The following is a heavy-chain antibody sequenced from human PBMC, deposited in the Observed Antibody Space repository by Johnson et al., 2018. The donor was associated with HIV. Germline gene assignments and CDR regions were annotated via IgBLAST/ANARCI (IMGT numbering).Heavy chain of an antibody. CDR1: GLSFSNFG. CDR2: ISYDGSNK. J-gene: IGHJ3*02. Sequence: QVLLVESGGGVVQPGKSLTLSCVGSGLSFSNFGIHWVRQAPGKGLEWVAVISYDGSNKNYADSVKGRFTISRDNSKNTLYLQMNSLRAEDTAVYYCASGYYDSSGYYPDAFDILGQGTMVTVSS. D-gene: IGHD3-22*01. CDR3: ASGYYDSSGYYPDAFDI. V-gene: IGHV3-30*03.